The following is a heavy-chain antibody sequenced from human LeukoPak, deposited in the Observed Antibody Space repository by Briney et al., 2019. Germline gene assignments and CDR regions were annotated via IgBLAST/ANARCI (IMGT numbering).Heavy chain of an antibody. CDR1: GYTFTSYG. CDR3: ARDFGQAEEFYCSSTSCHQYNWFDP. CDR2: ISAYNGNT. Sequence: ASVKVSCKASGYTFTSYGISWVRQAPGQGLEWMGWISAYNGNTNYAQKLQGRVTMTTDTSTSTAYMEQRSLRSDDTAVYYCARDFGQAEEFYCSSTSCHQYNWFDPWGQGTLVTVSS. D-gene: IGHD2-2*01. J-gene: IGHJ5*02. V-gene: IGHV1-18*01.